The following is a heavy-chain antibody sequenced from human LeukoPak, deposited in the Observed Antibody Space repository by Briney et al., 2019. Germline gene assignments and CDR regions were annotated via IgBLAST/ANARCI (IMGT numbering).Heavy chain of an antibody. CDR3: ARLRNVGGNPHPFNV. Sequence: GGSLRLSCAASGFTFSSYSMNWVRQAPGKGLEWVSYISSSSTIYYADSVKGRFTISRDNAKKSLYLQMNSLRAEDTAVYYCARLRNVGGNPHPFNVWGQGTTVTVSS. V-gene: IGHV3-48*04. D-gene: IGHD4-23*01. CDR2: ISSSSTI. J-gene: IGHJ3*01. CDR1: GFTFSSYS.